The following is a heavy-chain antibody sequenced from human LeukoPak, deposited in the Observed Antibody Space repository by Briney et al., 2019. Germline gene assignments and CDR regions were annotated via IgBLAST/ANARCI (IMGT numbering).Heavy chain of an antibody. CDR3: ARKTVVGPCFDY. CDR1: GFTFSAYW. CDR2: IKQDGSDK. V-gene: IGHV3-7*03. J-gene: IGHJ4*02. Sequence: GRSLRLSCAASGFTFSAYWMSWVRQAPGKGREWGANIKQDGSDKYYVDSVKGRFTISRDNAKNSLYLQMNTLRAEDTAVYYCARKTVVGPCFDYWGQGTPVTVSS. D-gene: IGHD4-23*01.